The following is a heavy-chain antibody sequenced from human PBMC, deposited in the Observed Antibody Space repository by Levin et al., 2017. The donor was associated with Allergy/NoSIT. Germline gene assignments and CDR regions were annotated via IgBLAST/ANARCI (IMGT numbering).Heavy chain of an antibody. D-gene: IGHD3-16*01. V-gene: IGHV1-69*13. J-gene: IGHJ6*02. CDR1: GGTFSSYA. CDR2: IIPIFGTA. CDR3: ARIEVPLYSTRLDYYYYYGMDV. Sequence: ASVKVSCKASGGTFSSYAISWVRQAPGQGLEWMGGIIPIFGTANYAQKFQGRVTITADESTSTAYMELSSLRSEDTAVYYCARIEVPLYSTRLDYYYYYGMDVWGQGTTVTVSS.